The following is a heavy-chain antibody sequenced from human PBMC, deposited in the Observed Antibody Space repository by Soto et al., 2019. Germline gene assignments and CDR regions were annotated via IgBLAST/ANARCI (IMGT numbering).Heavy chain of an antibody. V-gene: IGHV4-61*08. J-gene: IGHJ5*02. CDR2: IYYSGST. CDR1: GGSISSGGYY. D-gene: IGHD6-6*01. CDR3: ARVNLYSSSLWFDP. Sequence: SETLSLTCTVSGGSISSGGYYWSWIRQHPGKGLEWIGYIYYSGSTNYNPSLKSRVTISVDTSKNQFSLKLSSVTAADTVVYYCARVNLYSSSLWFDPWGQGTLVTVSS.